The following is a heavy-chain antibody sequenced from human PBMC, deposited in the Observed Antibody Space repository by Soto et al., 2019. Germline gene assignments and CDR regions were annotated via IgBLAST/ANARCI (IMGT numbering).Heavy chain of an antibody. D-gene: IGHD1-7*01. Sequence: GGSLRLSCAASGFTFSSYGMTWARQAPGKGLEWVSFSSATGAGTYYADSVKGRFTISRDNSKNTLYLQMTSLRADDTAVYYCAKDSRAGGNYGFYSDFWGQGAPVTVSS. CDR3: AKDSRAGGNYGFYSDF. CDR1: GFTFSSYG. J-gene: IGHJ4*02. CDR2: SSATGAGT. V-gene: IGHV3-23*01.